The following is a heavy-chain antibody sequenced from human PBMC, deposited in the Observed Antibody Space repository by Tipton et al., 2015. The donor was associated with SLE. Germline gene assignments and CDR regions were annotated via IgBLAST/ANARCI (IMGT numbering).Heavy chain of an antibody. Sequence: LRLSCAVYGGSSSGYYWSWIRQPPGKGLEWIGEINHSGSTDYNPSLKSRVTISVDTSKNQFSLKLSSVTAADTAVYYCARSGPSWGYYYYMDVWGKGTTVTVSS. CDR1: GGSSSGYY. CDR2: INHSGST. D-gene: IGHD3-16*01. V-gene: IGHV4-34*01. J-gene: IGHJ6*03. CDR3: ARSGPSWGYYYYMDV.